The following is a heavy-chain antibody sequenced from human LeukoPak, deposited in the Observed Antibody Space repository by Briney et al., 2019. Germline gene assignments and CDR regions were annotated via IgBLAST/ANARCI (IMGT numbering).Heavy chain of an antibody. J-gene: IGHJ4*02. CDR2: INHSGST. CDR1: GGSFSGYY. CDR3: ARDQVECTGGTCQSRVGFDF. D-gene: IGHD2-8*02. V-gene: IGHV4-34*01. Sequence: SETLSLTCAVYGGSFSGYYWSWIRQPPGKGLEWIGEINHSGSTNYNPSHKSRVTISVDTSKNQFSLNLSSVTAADTAVYYCARDQVECTGGTCQSRVGFDFWGQGTLVTVSS.